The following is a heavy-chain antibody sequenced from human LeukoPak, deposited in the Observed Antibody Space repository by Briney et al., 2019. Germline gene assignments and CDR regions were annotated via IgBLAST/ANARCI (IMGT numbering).Heavy chain of an antibody. J-gene: IGHJ4*02. CDR3: ATSGYSSGWYGY. CDR2: IIPIFGTA. CDR1: GGTFSSYA. V-gene: IGHV1-69*06. D-gene: IGHD6-19*01. Sequence: ASVKVSCKASGGTFSSYAISWVRQAPGQGLEWMGGIIPIFGTANYAQKFQGRVTITADKSTSTAYMELSSLRSEDTAVYYCATSGYSSGWYGYWGRGTLVTVSS.